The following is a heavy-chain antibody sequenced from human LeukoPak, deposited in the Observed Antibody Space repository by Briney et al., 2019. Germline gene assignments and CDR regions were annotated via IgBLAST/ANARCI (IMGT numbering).Heavy chain of an antibody. V-gene: IGHV3-23*01. J-gene: IGHJ6*02. D-gene: IGHD4-17*01. CDR2: ISGSGGST. Sequence: GGSLRLSCAASGFTFSSYGMHWVRQAPGKGLEWVSAISGSGGSTYYADPVKGRFTISRDNSKSTLYLQMNSLRAEDTAVYYCAKDQSTDYGDPYYYYGMDVWGQGTTVTVSS. CDR3: AKDQSTDYGDPYYYYGMDV. CDR1: GFTFSSYG.